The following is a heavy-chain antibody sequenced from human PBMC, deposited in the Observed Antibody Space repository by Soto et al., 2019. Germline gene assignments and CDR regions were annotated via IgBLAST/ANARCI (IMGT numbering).Heavy chain of an antibody. V-gene: IGHV1-69*02. CDR3: ATGYSYGYGWFDP. J-gene: IGHJ5*02. Sequence: QVQLVQSGAEVKKPGSSVKVSCKASGGTFSSYTISWVRQAPGQGLEWMGRIIPILGIANYAQKFQGRVTITAHKSTSTAYMELSSLRSEDTAVYYCATGYSYGYGWFDPWGQGTLVTVSS. D-gene: IGHD5-18*01. CDR1: GGTFSSYT. CDR2: IIPILGIA.